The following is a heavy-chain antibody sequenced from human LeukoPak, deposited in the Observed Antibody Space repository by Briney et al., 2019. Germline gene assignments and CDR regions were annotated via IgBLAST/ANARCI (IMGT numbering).Heavy chain of an antibody. J-gene: IGHJ4*02. CDR2: ISGSGDST. V-gene: IGHV3-23*01. Sequence: PGGSLRLSCAASGFTFSAYAMTCLRQAPGKGLEWVSVISGSGDSTYYADSVKGRFTVSRDNSKNTLYLQMNSLRAEDTAVYYCATDPGTMIVVPWGQGTLVTVSS. CDR3: ATDPGTMIVVP. D-gene: IGHD3-22*01. CDR1: GFTFSAYA.